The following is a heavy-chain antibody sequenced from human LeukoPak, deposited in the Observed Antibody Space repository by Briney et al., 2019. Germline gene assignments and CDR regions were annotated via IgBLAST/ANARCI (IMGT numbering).Heavy chain of an antibody. Sequence: QTGGSLRLSCAASGFTFSSYAMHWVRQALGKGLEWVAVISYDGSNKYYADSVKGRFTISRDNSKNTLYLQMNSLRAEDTAVYYCARAGGQVGIYSYYGMDVWGQGTKVTVSS. CDR3: ARAGGQVGIYSYYGMDV. J-gene: IGHJ6*02. CDR2: ISYDGSNK. D-gene: IGHD2-21*01. V-gene: IGHV3-30*04. CDR1: GFTFSSYA.